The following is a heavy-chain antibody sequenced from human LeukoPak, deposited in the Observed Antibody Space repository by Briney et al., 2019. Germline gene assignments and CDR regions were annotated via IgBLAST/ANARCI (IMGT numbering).Heavy chain of an antibody. CDR2: IYTSGST. CDR3: ARVGVVPAAYSSYYYYYMDV. J-gene: IGHJ6*03. D-gene: IGHD2-2*01. CDR1: GGSISSYY. Sequence: SETLSLTCTVSGGSISSYYWSWIRQPAGKGLEWIGRIYTSGSTNYNPSLKSRVTMSVDTSKNQFSLKLSSVTAADTAVYYCARVGVVPAAYSSYYYYYMDVWGKGTTVTVSS. V-gene: IGHV4-4*07.